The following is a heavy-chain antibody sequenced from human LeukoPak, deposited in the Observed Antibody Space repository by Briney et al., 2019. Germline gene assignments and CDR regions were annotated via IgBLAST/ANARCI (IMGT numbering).Heavy chain of an antibody. Sequence: GGSLRLSCAASGFTFSNAWMSWVRQAPGKGLEWVGRIKSKTDGGTTDYAAPVKGRFTISRDDSKNTLYLQMNSLKTEDTAVYYCTTDGPEQWLVPGFDYWGQGTLVTVSS. D-gene: IGHD6-19*01. CDR2: IKSKTDGGTT. CDR1: GFTFSNAW. CDR3: TTDGPEQWLVPGFDY. J-gene: IGHJ4*02. V-gene: IGHV3-15*01.